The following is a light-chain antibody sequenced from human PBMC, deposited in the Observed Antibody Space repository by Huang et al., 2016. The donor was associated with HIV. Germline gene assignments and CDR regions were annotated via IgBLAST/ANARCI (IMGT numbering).Light chain of an antibody. CDR2: AAS. Sequence: EIVLTQSPGTLSLSPGERATLSCRASQSVSSSYLAWYQQKPGQAPRLLIYAASSRATGIPDRFSGSGSGTDFTLTINRLEPEDFAVYYCQQYGSSPYTFGQGTKREIK. V-gene: IGKV3-20*01. CDR3: QQYGSSPYT. CDR1: QSVSSSY. J-gene: IGKJ2*01.